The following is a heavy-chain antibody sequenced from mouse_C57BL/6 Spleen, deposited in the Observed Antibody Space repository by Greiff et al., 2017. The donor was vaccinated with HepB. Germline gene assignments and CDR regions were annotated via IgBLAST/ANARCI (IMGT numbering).Heavy chain of an antibody. J-gene: IGHJ1*03. CDR1: GYSITSGYY. D-gene: IGHD2-5*01. CDR2: ISYDGSN. CDR3: ARDRGYSNPYWYFDV. Sequence: EVQVVESGPGLVKPSQSLSLTCSVTGYSITSGYYWNWIRQFPGNKLEWMGYISYDGSNNYNPSLKNRISITRDTSKNQFFLKLNSVTTEDTATYYCARDRGYSNPYWYFDVWGTGTTVTVSS. V-gene: IGHV3-6*01.